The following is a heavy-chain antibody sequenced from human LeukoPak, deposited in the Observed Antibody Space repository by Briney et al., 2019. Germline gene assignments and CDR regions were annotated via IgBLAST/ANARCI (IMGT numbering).Heavy chain of an antibody. Sequence: ASVKVSCKASGYTFTGYYMHWVRQAPGQGLEWMGRINPNSGGTNYAQKLRGRVTMTRDTSISTAYMELSRLRSDDTAVYYCARESPYESLGYWGQGTLVTVSS. CDR1: GYTFTGYY. CDR3: ARESPYESLGY. V-gene: IGHV1-2*06. J-gene: IGHJ4*02. D-gene: IGHD2-8*01. CDR2: INPNSGGT.